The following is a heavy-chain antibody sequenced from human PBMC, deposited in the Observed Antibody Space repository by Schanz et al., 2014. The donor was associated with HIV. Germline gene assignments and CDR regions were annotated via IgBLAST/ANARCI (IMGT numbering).Heavy chain of an antibody. D-gene: IGHD1-26*01. CDR2: MSSGSSTI. Sequence: EMKLVESGGGLAQPGGSLRLSCVASGFTFSHYGMNWVRQAPGKGLEWLSYMSSGSSTIHYADSVMGRFTISRDISKNTLYLQMYSLRAEDTAVYYCAKDGSWEAFDAFDIWGQGTMVTVSS. V-gene: IGHV3-48*01. CDR3: AKDGSWEAFDAFDI. J-gene: IGHJ3*02. CDR1: GFTFSHYG.